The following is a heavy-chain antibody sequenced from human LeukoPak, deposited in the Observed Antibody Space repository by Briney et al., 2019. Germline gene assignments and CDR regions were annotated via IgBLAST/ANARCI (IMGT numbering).Heavy chain of an antibody. J-gene: IGHJ4*02. V-gene: IGHV1-69*04. CDR1: GGTFSSYA. D-gene: IGHD3-3*01. CDR2: IIPILGIA. CDR3: ARVTGLRFFLDY. Sequence: SVKVSCKASGGTFSSYAISWVRQAPGQGLEWMGRIIPILGIANDAQKFQGRVTITADKSTSTAYMELSSLRSEDTAVYYCARVTGLRFFLDYWGQGTLVTVSS.